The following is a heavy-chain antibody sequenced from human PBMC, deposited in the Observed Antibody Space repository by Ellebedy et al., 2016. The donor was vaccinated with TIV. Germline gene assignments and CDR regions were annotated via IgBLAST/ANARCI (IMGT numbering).Heavy chain of an antibody. Sequence: GESLKISCKGSGYSFTNYWIGWVRQMPGKGLEWMALIYPGDSHTEYSPSFQGQVTISADKSISTAYLQWSSLKASDTAMYYCARYEGTAGGIDYWGQGTLVTVSS. J-gene: IGHJ4*02. D-gene: IGHD6-13*01. CDR3: ARYEGTAGGIDY. CDR2: IYPGDSHT. V-gene: IGHV5-51*01. CDR1: GYSFTNYW.